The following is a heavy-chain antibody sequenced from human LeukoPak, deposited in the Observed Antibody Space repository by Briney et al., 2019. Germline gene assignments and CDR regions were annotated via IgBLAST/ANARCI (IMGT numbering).Heavy chain of an antibody. V-gene: IGHV4-39*01. J-gene: IGHJ4*02. D-gene: IGHD4-17*01. CDR2: IYYSGST. CDR3: ARLDYGDYLPDY. Sequence: AETLSLTCPVSGGSISSSSYYWGWIRQPPWKGLEWFGSIYYSGSTYYNPSLKSRVTISVDTSKNQFSLKLSSATAADTAVYYCARLDYGDYLPDYWGQGTLVTVSS. CDR1: GGSISSSSYY.